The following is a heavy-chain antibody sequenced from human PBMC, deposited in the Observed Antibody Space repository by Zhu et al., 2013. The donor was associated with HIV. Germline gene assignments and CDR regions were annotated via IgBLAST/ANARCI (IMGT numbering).Heavy chain of an antibody. Sequence: QVQLVQSGAEVKKPGSSVKVSCKASGGTFSSYAISWVRQAPGQGLEWMGGIIPIFGTANYAQKFQGRVTITADESTSTAYMELSSLRSEDTAVYYCARVRYYGSGSEYYYGMDVWGPRGPRSPSPQ. CDR1: GGTFSSYA. J-gene: IGHJ6*01. CDR3: ARVRYYGSGSEYYYGMDV. V-gene: IGHV1-69*12. CDR2: IIPIFGTA. D-gene: IGHD3-10*01.